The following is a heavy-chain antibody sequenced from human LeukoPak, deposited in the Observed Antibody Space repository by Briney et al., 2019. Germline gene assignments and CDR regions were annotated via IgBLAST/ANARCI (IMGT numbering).Heavy chain of an antibody. CDR1: GFTSIAYA. CDR3: ATSTVTPDAFDI. Sequence: GGSLRLSCVGSGFTSIAYALTWARQAPGKGLEWVSVIYSGGSTYYADSVKGRFTISRDNSKNTLYLQMNSLRAEDTAVYYCATSTVTPDAFDIWGQGTMVTVSS. D-gene: IGHD4-17*01. V-gene: IGHV3-66*01. J-gene: IGHJ3*02. CDR2: IYSGGST.